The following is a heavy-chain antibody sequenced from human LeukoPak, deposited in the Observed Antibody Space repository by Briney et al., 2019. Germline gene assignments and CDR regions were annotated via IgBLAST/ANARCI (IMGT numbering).Heavy chain of an antibody. CDR1: GGSISSSNYF. J-gene: IGHJ4*02. Sequence: SETLSLTCTVSGGSISSSNYFWGWIRQPPGKGLEWIASFYYSGNTYYSPSLKSRVTISVDTSKNQFSLKLSSVTTADTAVYYCARLPLYSSGWLVDYWGQGTLVTVSS. CDR2: FYYSGNT. D-gene: IGHD6-19*01. V-gene: IGHV4-39*07. CDR3: ARLPLYSSGWLVDY.